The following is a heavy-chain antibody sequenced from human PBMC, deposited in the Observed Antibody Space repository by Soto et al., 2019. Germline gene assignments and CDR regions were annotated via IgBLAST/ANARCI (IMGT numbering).Heavy chain of an antibody. Sequence: ASVKVSCKASGYTFTSYGISWVRQAPGQGIEWMGWISAYNGNTNYSQKFQGRVTITRDTSASTAYMELSSLRSEDTAVYYCARAVVPAAMPYYYYYYGMDVWGQGTTVTVSS. CDR2: ISAYNGNT. CDR1: GYTFTSYG. V-gene: IGHV1-18*01. J-gene: IGHJ6*02. D-gene: IGHD2-2*01. CDR3: ARAVVPAAMPYYYYYYGMDV.